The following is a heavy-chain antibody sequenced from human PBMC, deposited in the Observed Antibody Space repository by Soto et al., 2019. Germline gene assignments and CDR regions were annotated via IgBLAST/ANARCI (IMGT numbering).Heavy chain of an antibody. D-gene: IGHD6-13*01. Sequence: PGGSLRLSCAASGFTFSSCGMHWVRQAPGKGLEWVAVISYDGSNKYYADSVKGRFTISRDNSKNTLYLQMNSLRAEDTAVYYCAKDLSSSWSFDYWGQGTLVTVSS. CDR2: ISYDGSNK. J-gene: IGHJ4*02. V-gene: IGHV3-30*18. CDR3: AKDLSSSWSFDY. CDR1: GFTFSSCG.